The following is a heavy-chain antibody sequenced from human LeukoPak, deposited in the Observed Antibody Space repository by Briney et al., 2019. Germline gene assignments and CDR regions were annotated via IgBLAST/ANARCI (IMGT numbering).Heavy chain of an antibody. Sequence: GGSLRLSCAASRFTFSTYWMHWVRQAPGKGLVWVSRINSDGSSTDYADSVKGRFTISRDNAKNSLYLQMNSLRAEDTAVYYCARGPLRVGATGIFDYWGQGTLVTVSS. J-gene: IGHJ4*02. CDR3: ARGPLRVGATGIFDY. CDR1: RFTFSTYW. CDR2: INSDGSST. V-gene: IGHV3-74*01. D-gene: IGHD1-26*01.